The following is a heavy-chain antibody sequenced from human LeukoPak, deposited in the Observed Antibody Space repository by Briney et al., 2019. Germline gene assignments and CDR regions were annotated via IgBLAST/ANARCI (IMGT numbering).Heavy chain of an antibody. J-gene: IGHJ4*02. CDR3: ARNYYDSSGYNFDY. CDR2: IYYSGST. CDR1: GGSISSSSYY. Sequence: PSETLSLTCNVYGGSISSSSYYWGWIRQPPGKGLEWIVSIYYSGSTYYNPSLKSRVTISVDTSKNQFSLKLSSVTAADTAVYYCARNYYDSSGYNFDYWGQGTLVTVSS. D-gene: IGHD3-22*01. V-gene: IGHV4-39*01.